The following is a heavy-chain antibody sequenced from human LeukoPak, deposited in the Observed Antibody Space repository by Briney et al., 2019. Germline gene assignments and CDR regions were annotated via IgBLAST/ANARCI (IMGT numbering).Heavy chain of an antibody. V-gene: IGHV4-61*01. Sequence: SETLSLTCAVSGGSISSGSYSWSWVRQPPGKGLEWIGYIYYSGSTNYNPSLKSRVTISVDTSKNQFSLKLSSVTAADTAVYYCARGRVGATKGDAFDIWGQGTMVTVSS. CDR1: GGSISSGSYS. CDR2: IYYSGST. J-gene: IGHJ3*02. D-gene: IGHD1-26*01. CDR3: ARGRVGATKGDAFDI.